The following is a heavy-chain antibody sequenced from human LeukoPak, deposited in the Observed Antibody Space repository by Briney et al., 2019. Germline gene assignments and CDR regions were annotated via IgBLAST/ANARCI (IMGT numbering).Heavy chain of an antibody. J-gene: IGHJ4*02. CDR1: GFTFSSYA. V-gene: IGHV3-30-3*01. CDR3: AREAYYYDSSGYYPHYFDY. CDR2: ISYDGSNK. Sequence: GRSLRLSCAASGFTFSSYAMHWVRQAPGKGLEWVAVISYDGSNKYYADSVKGRFTISRDDSKNTLYLQMNSLRAEDTAVYYCAREAYYYDSSGYYPHYFDYWGQGTLVTVSS. D-gene: IGHD3-22*01.